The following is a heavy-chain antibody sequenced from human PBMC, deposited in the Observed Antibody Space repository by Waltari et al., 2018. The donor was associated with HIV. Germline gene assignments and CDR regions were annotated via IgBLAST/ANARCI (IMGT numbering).Heavy chain of an antibody. CDR1: GFTFSSYW. Sequence: EVQLVESGGGLVQPGGTLRLYCAASGFTFSSYWMSWVRQAPGKWLGWVDNIKQDGSEEFYVDSVKGRFTISRDNAKNSLFLQMNSLRGEDTAVYYCARDWGRYWGQGTLVTVSS. CDR3: ARDWGRY. J-gene: IGHJ4*02. V-gene: IGHV3-7*01. CDR2: IKQDGSEE. D-gene: IGHD3-16*01.